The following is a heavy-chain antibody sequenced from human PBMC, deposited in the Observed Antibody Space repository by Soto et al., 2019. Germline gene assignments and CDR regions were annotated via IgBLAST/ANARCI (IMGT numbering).Heavy chain of an antibody. CDR3: ARGLGGFGIDAFDI. J-gene: IGHJ3*02. Sequence: GGSLRLSCAASGFTFSSYGMHWVRQAPGKGLEWVAVIWYDGSNKYYADSVKGRFTISRDNSKNTLYLQMNSLRAEDTAVYYCARGLGGFGIDAFDIWGQGTMVTVS. CDR1: GFTFSSYG. V-gene: IGHV3-33*01. D-gene: IGHD3-10*01. CDR2: IWYDGSNK.